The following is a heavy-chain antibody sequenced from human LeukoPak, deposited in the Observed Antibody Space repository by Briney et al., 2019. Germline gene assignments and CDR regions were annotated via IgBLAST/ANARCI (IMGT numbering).Heavy chain of an antibody. CDR1: GGSISTYY. D-gene: IGHD3-9*01. J-gene: IGHJ4*02. V-gene: IGHV4-59*01. CDR2: IHYSGST. CDR3: ARGETGHNY. Sequence: PSETLSLTCIVSGGSISTYYWSWIRQPPGEGLEWIGYIHYSGSTNYNPSLKSRVTISGDTSKNQFSLHVKSVIAADTAVYYCARGETGHNYWGQGTLVTVSS.